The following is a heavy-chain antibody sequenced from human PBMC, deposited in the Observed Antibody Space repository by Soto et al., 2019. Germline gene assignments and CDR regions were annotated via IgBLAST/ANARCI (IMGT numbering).Heavy chain of an antibody. CDR3: ARFDKSSRYCSGGSCYSRTYYYYYMDV. Sequence: ASVKVSCKASGYTFTSYDINWARQATGQGLEWMGWMNPNSGNTGYAQKFQGRVTMTRNTSISTAYMELSSLRSEDTAVYYCARFDKSSRYCSGGSCYSRTYYYYYMDVWGKGTTVT. CDR1: GYTFTSYD. V-gene: IGHV1-8*01. D-gene: IGHD2-15*01. CDR2: MNPNSGNT. J-gene: IGHJ6*03.